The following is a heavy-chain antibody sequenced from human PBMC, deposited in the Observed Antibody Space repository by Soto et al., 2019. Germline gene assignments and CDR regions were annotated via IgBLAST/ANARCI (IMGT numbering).Heavy chain of an antibody. CDR3: ARGLLSPRQKYYDYVWGSYRYPGAFDI. J-gene: IGHJ3*02. CDR1: GGSISSSSYY. D-gene: IGHD3-16*02. CDR2: IYYSGST. Sequence: PSETLSLTCTVSGGSISSSSYYWGWIRQPPGKGLEWIGSIYYSGSTYYNPSLKSRVTISVDTSKNQFSLKLTSVTAADTAVYYCARGLLSPRQKYYDYVWGSYRYPGAFDIWGQGTMVT. V-gene: IGHV4-39*01.